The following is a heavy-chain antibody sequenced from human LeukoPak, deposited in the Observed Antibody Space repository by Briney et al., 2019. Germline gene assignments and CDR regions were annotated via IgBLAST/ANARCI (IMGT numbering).Heavy chain of an antibody. Sequence: GESLKISCKGSGYSFTSYWIGWVRQMPGKGLEWMGIIYPGDSDTRYSPSFQGQVTISADKSISTAYLQWSSLKASDTAMYYCARRAVYYYDSSGYYGGAFGIWDQGTMVTVSS. CDR1: GYSFTSYW. D-gene: IGHD3-22*01. CDR3: ARRAVYYYDSSGYYGGAFGI. CDR2: IYPGDSDT. J-gene: IGHJ3*02. V-gene: IGHV5-51*01.